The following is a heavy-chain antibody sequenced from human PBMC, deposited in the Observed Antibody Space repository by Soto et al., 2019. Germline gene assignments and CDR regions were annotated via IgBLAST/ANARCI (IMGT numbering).Heavy chain of an antibody. CDR1: GGSISSGDYY. CDR2: IYYSGST. D-gene: IGHD3-22*01. CDR3: ARELIWDYYDSSGYHFDY. J-gene: IGHJ4*02. V-gene: IGHV4-30-4*01. Sequence: SETLSLTCTVSGGSISSGDYYWSWIRQPPGKGLEWIGYIYYSGSTYYNPSLKSRVTISVDTSKNQFSLKLSSVTAADTAVYYCARELIWDYYDSSGYHFDYWGQGTLVTVSS.